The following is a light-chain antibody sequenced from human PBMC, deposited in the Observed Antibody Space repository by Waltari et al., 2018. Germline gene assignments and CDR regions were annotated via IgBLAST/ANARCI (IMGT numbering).Light chain of an antibody. V-gene: IGLV2-11*01. CDR2: DVN. CDR3: CSYAGSYTWV. CDR1: TNDLGSYNY. J-gene: IGLJ3*02. Sequence: SALTQPRSVSGSPGQSVTISCTGTTNDLGSYNYVSWYQQHPGKAPKLIIVDVNKRPSGAPDPLSGSKSGNTASLTISGLRAEDDAEYYCCSYAGSYTWVFGGGTKLTVV.